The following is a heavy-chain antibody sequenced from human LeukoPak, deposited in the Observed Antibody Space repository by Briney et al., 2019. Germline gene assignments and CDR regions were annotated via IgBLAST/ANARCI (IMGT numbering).Heavy chain of an antibody. CDR2: INHSGST. CDR3: AVGYCSSTSCFDFDY. CDR1: GGSFSGYY. D-gene: IGHD2-2*01. J-gene: IGHJ4*02. V-gene: IGHV4-34*01. Sequence: SETLSLTCAVYGGSFSGYYWSWIRQPPGKGLEWIGEINHSGSTNYNPSLKSRVTISVDTSKNQISLKLSSVTAADTAVYYCAVGYCSSTSCFDFDYWGQGTLVTVSS.